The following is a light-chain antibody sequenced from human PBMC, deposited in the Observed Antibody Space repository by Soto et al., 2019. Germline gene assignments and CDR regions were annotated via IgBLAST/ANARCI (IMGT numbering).Light chain of an antibody. J-gene: IGLJ1*01. CDR3: LLSYGDASKV. V-gene: IGLV7-46*01. Sequence: QAVVTQEPSLTVSPGGTVTLTCGSSTGAVTSGHYPYWFQQKPGQAPRTLIYDTSNKHSWTPARFSGSLLGGKAALTLSGAQPEDEAEYYCLLSYGDASKVFGTGTKLTVL. CDR1: TGAVTSGHY. CDR2: DTS.